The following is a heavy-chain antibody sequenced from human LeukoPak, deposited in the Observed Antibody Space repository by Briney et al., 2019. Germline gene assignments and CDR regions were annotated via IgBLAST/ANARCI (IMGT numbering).Heavy chain of an antibody. V-gene: IGHV3-66*02. Sequence: GSLRLSCAASGFTVSSNYMSWVRQAPGKGLEWVSVIYSGGSTYYADSVKGRFTISRDNSKNTLYLQMNSLRAEDTAVYYCARVSKLRFLEWLSHGYYYYYMDVWGKGTTVTVSS. D-gene: IGHD3-3*01. CDR1: GFTVSSNY. CDR2: IYSGGST. J-gene: IGHJ6*03. CDR3: ARVSKLRFLEWLSHGYYYYYMDV.